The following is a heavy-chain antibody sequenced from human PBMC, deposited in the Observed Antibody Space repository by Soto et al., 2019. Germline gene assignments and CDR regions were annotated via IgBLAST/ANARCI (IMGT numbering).Heavy chain of an antibody. CDR2: IFTDGRT. D-gene: IGHD3-10*01. V-gene: IGHV3-53*01. Sequence: GGSLRLSCAASGFSISSNYMNWVRQAPGKGLEFVSIIFTDGRTFYADSVRGRFTISRDISENTLYLQMNSLRAEDTALYYCARDSYLTYWGQGTLVTVS. J-gene: IGHJ4*02. CDR1: GFSISSNY. CDR3: ARDSYLTY.